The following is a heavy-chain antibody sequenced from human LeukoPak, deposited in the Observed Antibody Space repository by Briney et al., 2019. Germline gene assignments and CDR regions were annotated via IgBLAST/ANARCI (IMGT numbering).Heavy chain of an antibody. CDR1: GESFSGYY. Sequence: SETLSLTCAVYGESFSGYYWSWIRQPPGKGLEWIGEVNHSGSTSYNPSLKSRVTISVDTSKNQFSLKLSSVTAADTAVYYCARGLYYYDYGSGYYYYYGMDVWGQGTTVTVSS. CDR3: ARGLYYYDYGSGYYYYYGMDV. D-gene: IGHD3-22*01. J-gene: IGHJ6*02. CDR2: VNHSGST. V-gene: IGHV4-34*01.